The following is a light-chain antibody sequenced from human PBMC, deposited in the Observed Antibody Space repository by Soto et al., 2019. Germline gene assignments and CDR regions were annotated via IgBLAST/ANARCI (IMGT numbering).Light chain of an antibody. V-gene: IGKV3-15*01. J-gene: IGKJ3*01. CDR2: GAS. Sequence: EIVMTQSRATLSVSPGERATLSCRASQSVSSNLAWYQQKPGQAPRLLIYGASTRATGIPARFSGSGSGTEFTLTISSLQSEDFAVYYCQQYNNWLIFTFGPGTKVAIK. CDR1: QSVSSN. CDR3: QQYNNWLIFT.